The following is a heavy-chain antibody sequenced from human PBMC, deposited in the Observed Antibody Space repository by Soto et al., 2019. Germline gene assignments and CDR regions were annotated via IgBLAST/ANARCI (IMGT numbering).Heavy chain of an antibody. CDR1: GFTFSSYA. V-gene: IGHV3-30-3*01. Sequence: QVQLVESGGGVVQPGRSLRLSCAASGFTFSSYAMHWVRQAPGKGLAWVAVISYDGSNKYYADSVNGRFTISRDNSKNTLYLPISRASGEHTALYSCARDYVSYSTPQYYLDYLGQGTLDTVSS. CDR2: ISYDGSNK. CDR3: ARDYVSYSTPQYYLDY. D-gene: IGHD6-13*01. J-gene: IGHJ4*02.